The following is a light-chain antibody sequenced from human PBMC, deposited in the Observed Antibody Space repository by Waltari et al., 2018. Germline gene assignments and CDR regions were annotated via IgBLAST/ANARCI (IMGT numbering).Light chain of an antibody. V-gene: IGLV1-44*01. CDR2: GDN. J-gene: IGLJ3*02. CDR1: SSNIGSNV. CDR3: AAWDDVLLAHV. Sequence: QSVLTQPPSRSGTPGQRVTISCSGSSSNIGSNVVNWYQQLPGTTPKLPIFGDNQRPSGVPDRFFGSKSGTSASLAISGLQSEDEADYYCAAWDDVLLAHVFGGGTNLIVL.